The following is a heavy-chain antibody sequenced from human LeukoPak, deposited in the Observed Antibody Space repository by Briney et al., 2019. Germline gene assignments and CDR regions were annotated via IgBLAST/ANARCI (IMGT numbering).Heavy chain of an antibody. CDR3: AREVGDYYGLF. CDR2: IYTSGST. Sequence: SQTLSLTCTVSGGSISSGSYYWSWIRQPAGKGLEWIGRIYTSGSTNCNPSLKSRVTISVDTSKNQFSLKLSSVTAADTAVYYCAREVGDYYGLFWGQGTLVTVSS. CDR1: GGSISSGSYY. J-gene: IGHJ4*02. V-gene: IGHV4-61*02. D-gene: IGHD3-10*01.